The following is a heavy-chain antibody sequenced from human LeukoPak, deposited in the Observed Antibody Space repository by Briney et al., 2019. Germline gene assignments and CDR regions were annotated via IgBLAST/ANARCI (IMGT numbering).Heavy chain of an antibody. V-gene: IGHV3-21*01. CDR1: GFTFSSYS. J-gene: IGHJ4*02. Sequence: GGSLRLSCAASGFTFSSYSMNWVRQAPGKGLEWVSSISSSSSYIYYADSVKGRFTISRDNAKNSLYLQMNSLRAEDTAVYYCASRVGATTPFDYWGQGTLVTVSS. CDR2: ISSSSSYI. CDR3: ASRVGATTPFDY. D-gene: IGHD1-26*01.